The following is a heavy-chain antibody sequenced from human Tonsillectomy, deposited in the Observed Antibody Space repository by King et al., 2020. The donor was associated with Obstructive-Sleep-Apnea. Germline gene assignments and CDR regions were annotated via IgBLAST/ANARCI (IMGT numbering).Heavy chain of an antibody. CDR1: GFIFIDAW. V-gene: IGHV3-15*01. CDR3: THIVVVPAAIGH. D-gene: IGHD2-2*02. J-gene: IGHJ4*02. Sequence: VQLVESGGGLVKPGGSLRLSCAASGFIFIDAWMSWVRQAPGKGLEWLGRIKSKAGGWRTYYAAPAKGRITILRDDSKNTLYLQMNSLKTEDTAVYYCTHIVVVPAAIGHWGQGTLVTVSS. CDR2: IKSKAGGWRT.